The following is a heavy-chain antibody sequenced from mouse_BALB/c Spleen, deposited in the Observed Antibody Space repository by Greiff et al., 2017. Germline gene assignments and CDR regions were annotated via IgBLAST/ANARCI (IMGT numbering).Heavy chain of an antibody. Sequence: VQLQESGPGLVAPSQSLSITCTVSGFSLTGYGVNWVRQPPGKGLEWLGMIWGDGSTDYNSALKSRLSISKDNSKSQVFLKMNSLQTDDTARYYCARSPTGYYGSGDAMDYWGQGTSVTVSS. D-gene: IGHD1-1*01. CDR2: IWGDGST. CDR1: GFSLTGYG. V-gene: IGHV2-6-7*01. J-gene: IGHJ4*01. CDR3: ARSPTGYYGSGDAMDY.